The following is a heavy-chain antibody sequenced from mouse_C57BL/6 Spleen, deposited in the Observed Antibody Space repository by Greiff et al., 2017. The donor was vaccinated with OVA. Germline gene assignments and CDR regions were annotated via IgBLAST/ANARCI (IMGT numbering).Heavy chain of an antibody. CDR2: ISGGGGNT. CDR3: ARKHPYYYGSSDWYFDV. CDR1: GFTFSSYT. D-gene: IGHD1-1*01. J-gene: IGHJ1*03. Sequence: EVQRVESGGGLVKPGGSLKLSCAASGFTFSSYTMSWVRQTPEKRLEWVATISGGGGNTYYPDSVKGRFPISRDNAKNTLYLQRSMLRSEDTALYYCARKHPYYYGSSDWYFDVWGTGTTGTVSS. V-gene: IGHV5-9*01.